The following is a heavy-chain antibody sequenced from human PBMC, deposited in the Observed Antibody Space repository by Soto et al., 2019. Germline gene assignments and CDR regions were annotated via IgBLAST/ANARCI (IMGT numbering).Heavy chain of an antibody. V-gene: IGHV1-2*02. Sequence: QLHLVQSGAVVKKPGASVTVSCSASGYPVTAYYMHWVRQAPGRGLEWMGGINPATGAAKYTQTFRGRVTLPRDTSKSTVFMELSGLTSEDTAVFYCARGGGVGVAGSAAFDMWGQGTLVTVSS. D-gene: IGHD3-3*01. CDR1: GYPVTAYY. J-gene: IGHJ3*02. CDR2: INPATGAA. CDR3: ARGGGVGVAGSAAFDM.